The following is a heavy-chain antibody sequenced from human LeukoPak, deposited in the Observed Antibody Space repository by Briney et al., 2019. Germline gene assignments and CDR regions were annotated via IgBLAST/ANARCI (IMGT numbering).Heavy chain of an antibody. V-gene: IGHV1-69*05. Sequence: ASVKVSCKASGGTFSSYAISWVRQAPGQGLEWMGRIIPIFGTANYAQKFQGRVTTTTDESTSTAYMELSSLRSEDTAVYYCARDRPRWPFDPWGQGTLVTVSS. D-gene: IGHD2-15*01. CDR3: ARDRPRWPFDP. CDR2: IIPIFGTA. CDR1: GGTFSSYA. J-gene: IGHJ5*02.